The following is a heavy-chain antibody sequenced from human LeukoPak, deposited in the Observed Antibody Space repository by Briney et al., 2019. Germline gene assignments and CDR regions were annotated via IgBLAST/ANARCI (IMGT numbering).Heavy chain of an antibody. CDR3: ARGGSGYDSFYYYGMDV. D-gene: IGHD5-12*01. J-gene: IGHJ6*02. V-gene: IGHV4-59*01. CDR2: IYDSGST. Sequence: NPSETLSLTCTVSGGSISSYYWSWIRQPPGKGLEWIGYIYDSGSTNYNPSLKSRVTISVDTSENQFSLKLSSATAADTAAYYCARGGSGYDSFYYYGMDVWGQGTTVTVSS. CDR1: GGSISSYY.